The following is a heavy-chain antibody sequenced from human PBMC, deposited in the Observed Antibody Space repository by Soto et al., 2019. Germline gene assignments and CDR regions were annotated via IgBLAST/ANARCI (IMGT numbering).Heavy chain of an antibody. CDR2: LNPDTGNT. D-gene: IGHD5-18*01. V-gene: IGHV1-3*01. J-gene: IGHJ3*01. CDR1: GFTFSDNL. CDR3: ARDIQSVGPRANDAFDV. Sequence: QVQLVQSGAELKKPGASVNISCTASGFTFSDNLINWVRQVPGQGLEWMGWLNPDTGNTRYSETFQGRVTISRHPSARIAYLELSGLENDDPALYCCARDIQSVGPRANDAFDVWGQGTMITVSS.